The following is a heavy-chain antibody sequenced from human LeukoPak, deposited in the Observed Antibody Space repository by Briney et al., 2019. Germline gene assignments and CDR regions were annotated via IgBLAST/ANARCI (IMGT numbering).Heavy chain of an antibody. V-gene: IGHV4-61*02. J-gene: IGHJ4*02. CDR1: GFSISSGSYY. D-gene: IGHD3-22*01. Sequence: PSETLSLTCTVSGFSISSGSYYWRWIRQPAGKGLEWIGRIYTSGSTNYNPSLKSRVTISVDTSKNQFSLKLSSVTAADTAVYYCARDASDYYDSSGYSHFDYWGQGTLVTVSS. CDR3: ARDASDYYDSSGYSHFDY. CDR2: IYTSGST.